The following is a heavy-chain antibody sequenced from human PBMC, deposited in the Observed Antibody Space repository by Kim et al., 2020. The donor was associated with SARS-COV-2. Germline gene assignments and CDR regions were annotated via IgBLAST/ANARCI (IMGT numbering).Heavy chain of an antibody. Sequence: GGSLRLSCAASGFTFSCYAMHWVRQAPGKGLEWVAVISYDGSNKYYADSVKGRFTISRDNSKNTLYLQMNSLSADDTAVYYCARDLVVVVPAAIISAYGMDVWGQGTTVTVSS. D-gene: IGHD2-2*01. CDR2: ISYDGSNK. CDR3: ARDLVVVVPAAIISAYGMDV. V-gene: IGHV3-30*04. CDR1: GFTFSCYA. J-gene: IGHJ6*02.